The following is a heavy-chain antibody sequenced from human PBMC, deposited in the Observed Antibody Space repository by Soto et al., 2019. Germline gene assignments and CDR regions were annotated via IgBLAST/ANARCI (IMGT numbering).Heavy chain of an antibody. D-gene: IGHD6-19*01. J-gene: IGHJ4*02. Sequence: ASVKVSCKASGYTFTSYGISWVRQAPGQGLEWMGWMNPNSGNTGYAQKFQGRVTMTRNTSISTAYMELSSLRSEDTAVYYCARVTYRRGTTSYWGQGNLVTVSS. CDR1: GYTFTSYG. CDR3: ARVTYRRGTTSY. V-gene: IGHV1-8*02. CDR2: MNPNSGNT.